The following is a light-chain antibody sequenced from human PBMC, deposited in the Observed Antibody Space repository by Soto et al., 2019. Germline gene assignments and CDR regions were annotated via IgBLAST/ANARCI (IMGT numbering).Light chain of an antibody. CDR2: DAS. CDR3: HQYNYYRPT. CDR1: QPISTW. V-gene: IGKV1-5*01. Sequence: DIQVTQSPSTLSASVGDRVTITCRASQPISTWLAWYQEKPGKAPKLLIYDASSLEGGVPSRFSGSGSGTEFTLTISSLQPDDFATYYCHQYNYYRPTFGQGGKVDI. J-gene: IGKJ1*01.